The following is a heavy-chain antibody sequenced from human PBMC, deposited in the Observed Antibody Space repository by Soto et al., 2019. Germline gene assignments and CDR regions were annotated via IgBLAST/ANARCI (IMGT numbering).Heavy chain of an antibody. CDR1: GFTFSSYA. J-gene: IGHJ4*02. CDR3: ANRSGYSGLSDFDY. V-gene: IGHV3-23*01. CDR2: ISGSGGST. D-gene: IGHD5-12*01. Sequence: EVQLLESGGGLVQPGGSLRLSCAASGFTFSSYAMSWVRQAPWKGLEWVSAISGSGGSTYYADSVKGRFTISRDNSKNTLYLQMNSLRAEDTAVYYCANRSGYSGLSDFDYWGQGTLVTVSS.